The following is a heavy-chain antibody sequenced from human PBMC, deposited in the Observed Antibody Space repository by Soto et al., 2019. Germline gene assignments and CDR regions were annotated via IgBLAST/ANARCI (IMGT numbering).Heavy chain of an antibody. CDR2: IYYSGST. CDR3: ARGVNGDPIDY. Sequence: PSETPSLTCAVSGGSISSGGYYWSWIRQHPGKGLEWIGYIYYSGSTYYNPSLKSRVTISVDTSKNQFSLKLSSVTAADTAVYYCARGVNGDPIDYWGQGTLVTVSS. V-gene: IGHV4-31*11. CDR1: GGSISSGGYY. D-gene: IGHD4-17*01. J-gene: IGHJ4*02.